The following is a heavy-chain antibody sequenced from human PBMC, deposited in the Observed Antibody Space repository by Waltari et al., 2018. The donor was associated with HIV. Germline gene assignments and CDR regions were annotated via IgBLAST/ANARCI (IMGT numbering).Heavy chain of an antibody. Sequence: QVQLVESGGGVVQPGRSLRLSCEASGLIFSIYGMHWVRQAPGKGLEWVAVLWSDGSNKYYADSVKGRFTISRDNSKNTLYLQMNSLRAEATAVYYCASAAGPFDNWGQGTLVTVSS. J-gene: IGHJ4*02. CDR2: LWSDGSNK. D-gene: IGHD6-13*01. V-gene: IGHV3-33*01. CDR1: GLIFSIYG. CDR3: ASAAGPFDN.